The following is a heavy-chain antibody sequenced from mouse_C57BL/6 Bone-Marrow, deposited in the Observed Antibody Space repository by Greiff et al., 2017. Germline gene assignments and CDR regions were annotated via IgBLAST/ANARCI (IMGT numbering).Heavy chain of an antibody. Sequence: QVQLQQSGAELARPGASVKLSCKASGYTFTSYGISWVKQSTGQGLEWIGEIYPRSGNTYYHEKFKGKGTLTADKSSSTAYMERRSLTSEDSAVYFCARGNVGVTGYFDYWGQGTTLTVSS. V-gene: IGHV1-81*01. CDR1: GYTFTSYG. CDR3: ARGNVGVTGYFDY. CDR2: IYPRSGNT. D-gene: IGHD2-2*01. J-gene: IGHJ2*01.